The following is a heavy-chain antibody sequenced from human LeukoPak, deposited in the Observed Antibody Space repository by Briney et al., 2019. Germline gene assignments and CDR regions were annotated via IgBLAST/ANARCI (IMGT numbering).Heavy chain of an antibody. CDR1: GFTLRDYY. D-gene: IGHD2/OR15-2a*01. Sequence: GGTLRLSCAASGFTLRDYYMSWIRQSPGKGLEWISYMSSTGNTIYYAESVKRRCTVSRDSANNSMSLQMTSLRAEDAAVYYCARSSSYFTYFDLWGRDTLVTVSS. CDR2: MSSTGNTI. CDR3: ARSSSYFTYFDL. V-gene: IGHV3-11*04. J-gene: IGHJ2*01.